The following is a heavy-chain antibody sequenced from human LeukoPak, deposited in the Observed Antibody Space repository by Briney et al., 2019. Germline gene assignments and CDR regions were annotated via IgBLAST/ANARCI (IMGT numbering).Heavy chain of an antibody. CDR3: ARGIAAAGTLFYYYYGMDV. D-gene: IGHD6-13*01. V-gene: IGHV1-69*04. CDR1: GGTFSSYA. J-gene: IGHJ6*02. Sequence: SVKVSCKASGGTFSSYATSWVRQAPGQGLEWMGRIIPILGIANYAQKFQGRVTITADKSTSTAYMELSSLRSEDTAVYYCARGIAAAGTLFYYYYGMDVWGQGTTVTVSS. CDR2: IIPILGIA.